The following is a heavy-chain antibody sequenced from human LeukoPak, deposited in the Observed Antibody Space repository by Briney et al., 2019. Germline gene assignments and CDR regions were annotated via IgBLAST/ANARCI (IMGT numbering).Heavy chain of an antibody. CDR1: GFTFSSYW. V-gene: IGHV3-74*01. D-gene: IGHD2-15*01. CDR2: VNSDGSYT. J-gene: IGHJ6*02. Sequence: PGGSLRLSCAASGFTFSSYWMHWVRQAPGKGLVWVSRVNSDGSYTSYADSVKGRFSISRDNAKNTLYLQMNSLRAEVTAVYYCARALVGGYYYGMDVWGQGTTVTVSS. CDR3: ARALVGGYYYGMDV.